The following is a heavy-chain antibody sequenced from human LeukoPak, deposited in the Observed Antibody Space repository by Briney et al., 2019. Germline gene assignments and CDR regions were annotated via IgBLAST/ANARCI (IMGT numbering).Heavy chain of an antibody. V-gene: IGHV4-39*01. Sequence: PSETLSLTCTVSGGSISSSSYYWGWIRQPPGKGLEWIGSIYYSGSTYYNPSLKSRVTISVDTSKNQFSLKLSSVTAADTAVYYCARHDSPVRGVIWPFNDYWGQGTLVTVSS. CDR3: ARHDSPVRGVIWPFNDY. D-gene: IGHD3-10*01. CDR1: GGSISSSSYY. CDR2: IYYSGST. J-gene: IGHJ4*02.